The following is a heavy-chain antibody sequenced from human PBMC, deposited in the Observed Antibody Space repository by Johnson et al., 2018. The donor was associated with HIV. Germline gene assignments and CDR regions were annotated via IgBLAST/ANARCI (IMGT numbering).Heavy chain of an antibody. Sequence: VQLVESGGGLVKPGGSLRLSCAASGFTFNKAWMSWVRQAPGRGLEWVGRIKSKTDGGTTDYAAPVKGRLSISRDDSKNTLFLQMNSLKTEDTAVYYCTTDKDWYYYDSSGYPYAFDIWGQGTMVTVSS. D-gene: IGHD3-22*01. CDR3: TTDKDWYYYDSSGYPYAFDI. CDR1: GFTFNKAW. CDR2: IKSKTDGGTT. V-gene: IGHV3-15*01. J-gene: IGHJ3*02.